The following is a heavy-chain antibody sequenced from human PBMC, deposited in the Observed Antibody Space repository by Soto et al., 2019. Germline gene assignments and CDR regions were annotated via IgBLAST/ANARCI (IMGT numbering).Heavy chain of an antibody. CDR2: ISPYSGNT. CDR1: GYIFVNYG. V-gene: IGHV1-18*01. Sequence: QVQLVQSGAEVRKPGSSVKVSCKASGYIFVNYGIAWVRQAPGQGLEWMGWISPYSGNTHYASKVQGRLTMTTDTPTSTADMGLGSLTSDDTAVYYWARVYNYVTPTPPDVWGKGTTVTVSS. CDR3: ARVYNYVTPTPPDV. J-gene: IGHJ6*04. D-gene: IGHD3-16*01.